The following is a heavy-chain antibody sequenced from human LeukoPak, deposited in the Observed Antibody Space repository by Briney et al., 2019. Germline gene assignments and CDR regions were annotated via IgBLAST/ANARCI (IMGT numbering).Heavy chain of an antibody. J-gene: IGHJ6*02. CDR2: LNSDGSST. CDR1: GFTLSSYW. D-gene: IGHD3-10*01. Sequence: GGSLRLSSAASGFTLSSYWMHWVRQAPGKGLLWVSRLNSDGSSTSYADFVKGGFTISRDNATNTLYLHMNSLRAEDTAVYYCARRSVVRGVEYYYYGMDVWGQGTTVTVSS. V-gene: IGHV3-74*01. CDR3: ARRSVVRGVEYYYYGMDV.